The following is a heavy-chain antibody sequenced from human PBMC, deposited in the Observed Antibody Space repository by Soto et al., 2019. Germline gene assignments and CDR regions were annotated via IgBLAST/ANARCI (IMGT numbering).Heavy chain of an antibody. J-gene: IGHJ4*02. CDR1: GLTVSGNY. V-gene: IGHV3-53*01. D-gene: IGHD6-13*01. Sequence: EVQLVESGGGLIQPGGSLRLPCVASGLTVSGNYMSWVRQAPGRGLDWVSVIYTGGATYYADSVKGRFTISRDSSRNALYLHMNSLRVEDTAVYYCARGFYSGFDDWGQGTLVTVSS. CDR2: IYTGGAT. CDR3: ARGFYSGFDD.